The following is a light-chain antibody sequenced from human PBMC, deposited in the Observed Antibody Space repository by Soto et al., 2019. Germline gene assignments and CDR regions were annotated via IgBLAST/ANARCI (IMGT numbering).Light chain of an antibody. CDR1: QSLLHSTGFTY. CDR3: MHQLQAPPRT. J-gene: IGKJ2*01. V-gene: IGKV2-28*01. CDR2: SGS. Sequence: DIVMTQSPLSLAVTPGEPASISCRSSQSLLHSTGFTYLEWELKKPGRSPQLLIYSGSNRASGVPDRLSGSGAGTELSGSGSGTDFTLKIGRGEAEDVVLYYCMHQLQAPPRTFGQGPTGEI.